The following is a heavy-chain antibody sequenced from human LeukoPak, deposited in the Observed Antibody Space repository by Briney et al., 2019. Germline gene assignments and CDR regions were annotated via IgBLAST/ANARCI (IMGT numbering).Heavy chain of an antibody. CDR1: GFTFSNYS. CDR3: ARCTTGKTFGSLREIKKSREIDY. CDR2: ISSSRSYI. J-gene: IGHJ4*02. D-gene: IGHD1-1*01. Sequence: GGSLRLSCAASGFTFSNYSMNWVRQAPGKGLEWVSSISSSRSYIYYADSMKGRLTISRDNAKNSLYLQMNSLRGEDTAVYYCARCTTGKTFGSLREIKKSREIDYWGQGTLVTVSS. V-gene: IGHV3-21*01.